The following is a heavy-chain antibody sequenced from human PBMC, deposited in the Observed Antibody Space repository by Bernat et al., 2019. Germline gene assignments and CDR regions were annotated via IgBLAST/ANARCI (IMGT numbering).Heavy chain of an antibody. V-gene: IGHV3-23*01. Sequence: EVQLLESGGGLVQPGGSLTLSCAASGFTFSNYGMSWVRQAPGKGLEWVSGLSGTGGSTNYADSVKGRLTISRDNSKSTLYLQMNSLRAEDTALYYRAKNKKDLDYWGQGTLVTVSS. D-gene: IGHD1/OR15-1a*01. CDR2: LSGTGGST. CDR1: GFTFSNYG. J-gene: IGHJ4*02. CDR3: AKNKKDLDY.